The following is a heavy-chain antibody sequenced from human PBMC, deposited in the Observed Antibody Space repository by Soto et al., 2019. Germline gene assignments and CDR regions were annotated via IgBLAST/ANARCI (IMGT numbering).Heavy chain of an antibody. J-gene: IGHJ3*02. CDR2: ISGNSLDT. D-gene: IGHD6-13*01. CDR3: ASGQQIRMADI. Sequence: QVQLVESGGGLVKPGGSLRLSCAASGFTFSDYYASWLRQCPGKGLEWISYISGNSLDTNYADSVRGRFTISRDNAENSLYLQMNYLRAEDTAMYYWASGQQIRMADIWGQGTMVTVSS. V-gene: IGHV3-11*05. CDR1: GFTFSDYY.